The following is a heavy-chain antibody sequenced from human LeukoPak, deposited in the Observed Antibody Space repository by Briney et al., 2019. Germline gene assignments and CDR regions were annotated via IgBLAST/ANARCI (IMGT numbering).Heavy chain of an antibody. D-gene: IGHD6-13*01. CDR1: EFTFSSYW. J-gene: IGHJ3*02. Sequence: GGSLRLSCAASEFTFSSYWMHWVRQAAGKGLVWVSRINSDGSNTTYADSVKGRFTISRDNAKNTLYLQMNSLRAEDTAVYYCATGYSSSWNNAFDIWGQGTMVTVSS. V-gene: IGHV3-74*01. CDR2: INSDGSNT. CDR3: ATGYSSSWNNAFDI.